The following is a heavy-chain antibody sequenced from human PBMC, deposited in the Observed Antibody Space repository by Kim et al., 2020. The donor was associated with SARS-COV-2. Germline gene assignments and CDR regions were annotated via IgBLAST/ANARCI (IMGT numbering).Heavy chain of an antibody. V-gene: IGHV1-69*04. Sequence: QGRVTITADKSTSTAYMELSSLRSEDTAVYYCAREGVYDSSGYYYRKFDYWGQGTLVTVSS. J-gene: IGHJ4*02. CDR3: AREGVYDSSGYYYRKFDY. D-gene: IGHD3-22*01.